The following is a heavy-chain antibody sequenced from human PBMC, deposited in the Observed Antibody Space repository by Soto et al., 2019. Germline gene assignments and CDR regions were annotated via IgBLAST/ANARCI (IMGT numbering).Heavy chain of an antibody. V-gene: IGHV4-59*02. D-gene: IGHD6-19*01. CDR2: IYYSGST. Sequence: TVTSSGSDGSVSGYSRSWIQQPPGKGLEWIGYIYYSGSTNYNPSLKSRVTISVDTSKNQFSLKLTSVTAADTAVYYCARSRYTSGWWTPPFDYWGQGTLVTVSS. J-gene: IGHJ4*02. CDR3: ARSRYTSGWWTPPFDY. CDR1: DGSVSGYS.